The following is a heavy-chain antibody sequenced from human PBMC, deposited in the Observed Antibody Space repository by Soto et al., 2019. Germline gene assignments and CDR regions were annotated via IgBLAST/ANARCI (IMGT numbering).Heavy chain of an antibody. Sequence: SETLSLTCTVSGGSISSGDYYWSWIRQPPGKGPEWIGYIYYSGSTYYNPSLKSRVTISVDTSKNQFSLKLSSVTAADTAVYYCARFCWGSASACGGNYFDYWGQGTLVTVSS. CDR3: ARFCWGSASACGGNYFDY. CDR2: IYYSGST. J-gene: IGHJ4*02. CDR1: GGSISSGDYY. V-gene: IGHV4-30-4*01. D-gene: IGHD3-16*01.